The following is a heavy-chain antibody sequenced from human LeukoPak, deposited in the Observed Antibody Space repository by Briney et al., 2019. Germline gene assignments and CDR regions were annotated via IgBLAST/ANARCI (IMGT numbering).Heavy chain of an antibody. CDR2: IIPILGIA. V-gene: IGHV1-69*04. J-gene: IGHJ5*02. CDR3: ARAGMMAGSFDP. Sequence: ASVKVSCKASGGTFSSYGISWVRQAPGQGLEWMGRIIPILGIANYAQKFQGRVTITADKFTSTAYMELSSLRSEDTAVYYCARAGMMAGSFDPWGQGTLVTVSS. CDR1: GGTFSSYG. D-gene: IGHD3-16*01.